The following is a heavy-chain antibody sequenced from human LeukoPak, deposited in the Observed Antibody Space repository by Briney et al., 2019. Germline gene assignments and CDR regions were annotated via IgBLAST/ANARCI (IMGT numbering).Heavy chain of an antibody. D-gene: IGHD3-3*01. CDR3: ARGSHYDFWGGYYVNYYYYYGMDV. CDR1: GGSISSYY. J-gene: IGHJ6*02. CDR2: IYYSGST. Sequence: SETLSLTCTVSGGSISSYYWSWIRQPPGKGLEWIEYIYYSGSTNYNPSLKSRVTISVGTSKNQFSLKLSSVTAADTAVYYCARGSHYDFWGGYYVNYYYYYGMDVWGQGITVTVSS. V-gene: IGHV4-59*01.